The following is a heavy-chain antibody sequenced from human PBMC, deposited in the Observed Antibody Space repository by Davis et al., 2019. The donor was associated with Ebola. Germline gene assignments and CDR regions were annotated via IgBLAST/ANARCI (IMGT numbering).Heavy chain of an antibody. V-gene: IGHV4-39*07. D-gene: IGHD3-10*01. CDR2: IYYVGYT. J-gene: IGHJ6*03. CDR1: GGSINSSSQY. Sequence: SETLSLTCIVSGGSINSSSQYWAWIRQPPGRGLQWIASIYYVGYTYYNPSLKSRVTISIDTSKNQFSLRLSSVTAADTAVYYCARVGSYGSGAAYMDVWGKGTTVTVSS. CDR3: ARVGSYGSGAAYMDV.